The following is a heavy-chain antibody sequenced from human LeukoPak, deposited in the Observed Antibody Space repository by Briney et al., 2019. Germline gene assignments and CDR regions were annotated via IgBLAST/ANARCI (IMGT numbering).Heavy chain of an antibody. D-gene: IGHD1-26*01. Sequence: SETLSLTRTVSGGSMSTYCCSWIRQPPGKGLEWIGYNNYIGSSNYNASVKSRVRISVDTSMNQFSLKLTSATAADTAVYYCARSLKYSGSYRYYGLDVWGQGTTVTVSS. CDR3: ARSLKYSGSYRYYGLDV. CDR1: GGSMSTYC. J-gene: IGHJ6*02. CDR2: NNYIGSS. V-gene: IGHV4-59*01.